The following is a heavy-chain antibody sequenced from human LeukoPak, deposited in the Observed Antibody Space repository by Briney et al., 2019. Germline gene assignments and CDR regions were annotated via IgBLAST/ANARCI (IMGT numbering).Heavy chain of an antibody. V-gene: IGHV3-23*01. D-gene: IGHD6-13*01. Sequence: GGSLRLSCAASGFTFSSYAMSWVRQAPGKGLEWVSAISGSGGSTYSADSVKGRFTISRDNSKNTPYLQMNSLRAEDTAVYYCAKDRVRYSSSWLFDYWGQGTLVTVSS. CDR3: AKDRVRYSSSWLFDY. CDR2: ISGSGGST. CDR1: GFTFSSYA. J-gene: IGHJ4*02.